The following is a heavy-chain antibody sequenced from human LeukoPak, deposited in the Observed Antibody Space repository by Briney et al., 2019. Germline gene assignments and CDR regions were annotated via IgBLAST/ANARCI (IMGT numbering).Heavy chain of an antibody. J-gene: IGHJ4*02. CDR3: ARTYDFWSGTQYYFDS. D-gene: IGHD3-3*01. CDR1: GFTLSNYW. Sequence: GGSLRLSCAASGFTLSNYWMHWVRQAPGKGLVWVSRIKTDGVTTNYADSVKGRFTISRDNAKNTLYLQMNSLRAEDTAVYYCARTYDFWSGTQYYFDSWGQGTLVTVSS. CDR2: IKTDGVTT. V-gene: IGHV3-74*01.